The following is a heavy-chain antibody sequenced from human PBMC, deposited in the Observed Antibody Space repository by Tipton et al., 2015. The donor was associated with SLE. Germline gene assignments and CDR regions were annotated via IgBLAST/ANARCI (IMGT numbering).Heavy chain of an antibody. V-gene: IGHV4-4*02. D-gene: IGHD4-23*01. J-gene: IGHJ2*01. CDR3: ARAVTTVVTRAYWYFDL. CDR2: IYHSGST. CDR1: GGSISSSNW. Sequence: TLSLTCAVSGGSISSSNWWSWVRQPPGKGLEWIGEIYHSGSTNYNPSLKSRVPISVEKSKNQFSLKLSRVTAADTAVYYCARAVTTVVTRAYWYFDLWGRGTLVTVSS.